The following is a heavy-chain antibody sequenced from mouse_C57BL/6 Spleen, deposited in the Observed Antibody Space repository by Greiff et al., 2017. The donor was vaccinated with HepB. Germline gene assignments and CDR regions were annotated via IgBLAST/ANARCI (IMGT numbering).Heavy chain of an antibody. J-gene: IGHJ2*01. Sequence: VQLQQSGPELVKPGASVKISCKASGYSFTGYYMNWVKQSPEKSLEWIGEINPSTGGTTYNQKFKAKATLTVDKSSSTAYMQLKSLTSEDSAVYDCAKEKDYYGSWYYFDYWGQGTTLTVSS. CDR2: INPSTGGT. CDR3: AKEKDYYGSWYYFDY. D-gene: IGHD1-1*01. V-gene: IGHV1-42*01. CDR1: GYSFTGYY.